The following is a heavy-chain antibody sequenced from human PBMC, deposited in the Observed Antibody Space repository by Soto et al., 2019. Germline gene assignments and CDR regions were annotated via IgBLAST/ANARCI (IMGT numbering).Heavy chain of an antibody. D-gene: IGHD3-22*01. CDR1: GFTFSSYG. CDR3: ANGGNNLGSGYPIDAFDI. J-gene: IGHJ3*02. CDR2: ISYDGSNK. V-gene: IGHV3-30*18. Sequence: QVQLVEPGGGVVQPGRSLRLSCAASGFTFSSYGMHWVRQAPRKGLEWVAFISYDGSNKFYADSVKGRFTISRDNSKNTLYLQMNSLRAEDTAVYYCANGGNNLGSGYPIDAFDIWGQGTMVTVSS.